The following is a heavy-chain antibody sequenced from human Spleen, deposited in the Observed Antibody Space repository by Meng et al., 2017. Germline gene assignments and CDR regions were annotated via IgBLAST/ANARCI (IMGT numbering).Heavy chain of an antibody. CDR2: INHSGST. D-gene: IGHD4-11*01. Sequence: QVILPPGGAGLFKPSRTLSSTCVVSGGSFSDYYWSWIRQPPGKGLEWIGEINHSGSTNYNPSLESRATISVDTSQNNLSLKLSSVTAADSAVYYCARGPTTMAHDFDYWGQGTLVTVSS. CDR3: ARGPTTMAHDFDY. V-gene: IGHV4-34*01. CDR1: GGSFSDYY. J-gene: IGHJ4*02.